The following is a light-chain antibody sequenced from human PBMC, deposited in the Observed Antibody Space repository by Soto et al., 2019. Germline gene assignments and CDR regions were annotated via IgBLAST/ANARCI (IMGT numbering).Light chain of an antibody. CDR3: CAYAGSYIMM. V-gene: IGLV2-11*01. CDR1: SSDVGGYNY. Sequence: QSVLTQPRSVSGSPGQSVTISCTGTSSDVGGYNYVSWYQQHPGKVPKLMIFDVSKRPSGVPDRFSGSKSGNTASLTISGRQAEDEADYNCCAYAGSYIMMFGGGTKLTVL. CDR2: DVS. J-gene: IGLJ3*02.